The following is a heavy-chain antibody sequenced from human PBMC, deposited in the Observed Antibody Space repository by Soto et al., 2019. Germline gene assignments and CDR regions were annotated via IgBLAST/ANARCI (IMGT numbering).Heavy chain of an antibody. CDR3: AKDRTYPRDQFHT. J-gene: IGHJ5*02. CDR1: GFTFNNYA. CDR2: ISANGQGI. D-gene: IGHD2-2*01. V-gene: IGHV3-23*01. Sequence: PGGSLGLSCAASGFTFNNYAMSWVRQAPGKGLEWVSAISANGQGIYYADSVKGRFIISRDSAKNTVFLHMDSLTAEATAVYYCAKDRTYPRDQFHTWGQGTLVTVSS.